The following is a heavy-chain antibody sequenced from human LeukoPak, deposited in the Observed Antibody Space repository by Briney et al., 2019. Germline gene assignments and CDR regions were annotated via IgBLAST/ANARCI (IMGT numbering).Heavy chain of an antibody. D-gene: IGHD1/OR15-1a*01. V-gene: IGHV3-7*01. Sequence: GGSLRLSCAASGFRFSDYWMSWVRQTPGKGLEWVANIKQDGSEKNYVDSVKGRFTISRDNAKNSLSLQMVSLRAEDTAVYYCARNKRADIWGQGTMVAVSS. CDR3: ARNKRADI. CDR1: GFRFSDYW. J-gene: IGHJ3*02. CDR2: IKQDGSEK.